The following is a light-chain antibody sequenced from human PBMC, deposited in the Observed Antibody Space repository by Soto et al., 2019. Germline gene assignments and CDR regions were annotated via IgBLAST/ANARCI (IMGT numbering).Light chain of an antibody. J-gene: IGKJ1*01. CDR1: QSVSSN. V-gene: IGKV3-15*01. Sequence: EIVMTQSPGTLSGSPGERATLSFRANQSVSSNLAWYQQKPGQAPRLLIYGASTRATGIPGRFSGSGSGTEFTLTISSLQPDDFATYYCQHYNSYGTFGQGTKVDIK. CDR3: QHYNSYGT. CDR2: GAS.